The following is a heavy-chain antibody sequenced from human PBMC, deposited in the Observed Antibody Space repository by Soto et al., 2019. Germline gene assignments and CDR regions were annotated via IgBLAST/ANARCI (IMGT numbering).Heavy chain of an antibody. Sequence: QVQLQQWGAGLLKPSETLSLTCAVSGGSFSSYYWSWIRQPPGKGLEWIGEINHSGSTNYNPSLKRRVAISVDTSKNQLSLKVGSVTAAATAVYYCARGALRGGYSGYRNLHYFDYWGQGTLVTVSS. V-gene: IGHV4-34*01. CDR3: ARGALRGGYSGYRNLHYFDY. D-gene: IGHD5-12*01. CDR1: GGSFSSYY. CDR2: INHSGST. J-gene: IGHJ4*02.